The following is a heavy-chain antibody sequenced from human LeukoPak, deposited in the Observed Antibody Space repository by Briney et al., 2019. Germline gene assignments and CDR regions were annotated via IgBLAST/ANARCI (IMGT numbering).Heavy chain of an antibody. J-gene: IGHJ4*02. CDR3: ARHSLTYPAGFDY. V-gene: IGHV1-3*04. Sequence: ASVKVSCKASGYTFTTYAIHWVRQAPGQRLEWMGWINTGNGNTKHSQNFQGRVTITRDTSASTAYMELSSLRSEDTAVYYCARHSLTYPAGFDYWGQGTQVTVSS. CDR2: INTGNGNT. CDR1: GYTFTTYA. D-gene: IGHD2/OR15-2a*01.